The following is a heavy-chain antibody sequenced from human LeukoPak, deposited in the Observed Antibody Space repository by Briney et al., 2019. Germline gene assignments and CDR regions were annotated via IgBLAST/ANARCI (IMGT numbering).Heavy chain of an antibody. CDR2: INPNSGGT. J-gene: IGHJ6*02. Sequence: ASVTVSCKASGYTFTRYYMHWVRQAPGQGLEWMGWINPNSGGTNYAQKFQGRVTMTRDTSISTAYMELSRLRSDDTAVYYCARVTIFMAARPESDYYYGMDVWGQGTTVTVSS. D-gene: IGHD6-6*01. CDR3: ARVTIFMAARPESDYYYGMDV. V-gene: IGHV1-2*02. CDR1: GYTFTRYY.